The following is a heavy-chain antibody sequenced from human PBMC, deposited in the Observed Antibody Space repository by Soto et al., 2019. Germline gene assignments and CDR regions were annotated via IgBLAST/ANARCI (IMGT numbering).Heavy chain of an antibody. Sequence: LSLTCAVSGGSFRGYFWSWIRQSPDKGLEWIGEINDSGSTYYNPSFKSRLTISVDTSTSQISLRLTSVTAADSAVYYCQGGDFWGQGTRVTVSS. CDR3: QGGDF. CDR2: INDSGST. D-gene: IGHD3-16*01. CDR1: GGSFRGYF. V-gene: IGHV4-34*01. J-gene: IGHJ4*02.